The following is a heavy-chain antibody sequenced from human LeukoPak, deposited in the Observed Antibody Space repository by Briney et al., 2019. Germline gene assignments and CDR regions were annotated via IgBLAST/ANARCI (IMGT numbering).Heavy chain of an antibody. CDR2: ISSSGSTI. Sequence: PGGSLRLSCAASGFTFSDYYMSWIRQAPGKGLEWVSYISSSGSTIYYADSVKGRYTISRDNAKNSLYLQMNSLRAEDTAVYYCARDESSPAQRYYYYYMDVWGKGTTVTVSS. V-gene: IGHV3-11*04. J-gene: IGHJ6*03. D-gene: IGHD6-19*01. CDR3: ARDESSPAQRYYYYYMDV. CDR1: GFTFSDYY.